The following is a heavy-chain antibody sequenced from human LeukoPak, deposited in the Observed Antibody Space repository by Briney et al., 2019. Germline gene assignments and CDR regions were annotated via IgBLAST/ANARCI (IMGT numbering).Heavy chain of an antibody. J-gene: IGHJ4*02. Sequence: GGSLRLSCAASGFTFSSYAMSWVRQAPGKGLEWVSAISGSGGSTYYADSVKGRFTISRDNSKNTLYLQMNSLRAEDTAVYYCSKAKGGMYYVVLTGYYRVNYWGQGTLVTVSS. CDR3: SKAKGGMYYVVLTGYYRVNY. CDR1: GFTFSSYA. D-gene: IGHD3-9*01. V-gene: IGHV3-23*01. CDR2: ISGSGGST.